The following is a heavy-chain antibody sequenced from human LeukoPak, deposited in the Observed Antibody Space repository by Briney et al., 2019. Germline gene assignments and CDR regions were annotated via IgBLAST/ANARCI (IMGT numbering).Heavy chain of an antibody. CDR1: GFTFGDDA. CDR3: TRAVGDWRGLIRGY. J-gene: IGHJ4*02. V-gene: IGHV3-49*03. D-gene: IGHD3-10*01. CDR2: IRSKAYGGTT. Sequence: PGGSLRLSCTVSGFTFGDDAMSWFRQAPGKGLEWVGFIRSKAYGGTTEYAASVKGRFTISRDDSKSIAYLQMNSLKTEDTAVSYCTRAVGDWRGLIRGYWGQGTLVTVSS.